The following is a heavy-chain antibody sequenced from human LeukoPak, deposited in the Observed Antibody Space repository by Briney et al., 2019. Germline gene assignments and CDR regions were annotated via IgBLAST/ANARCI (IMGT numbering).Heavy chain of an antibody. V-gene: IGHV1-46*01. CDR3: TREGSTTDTYYYYGMDV. CDR1: GYTFTSYY. Sequence: ASVKLSCKASGYTFTSYYMHWVRQPPGQGLEWMGIINPSGGSTSYSQKFQVRVTMTRDTSTSTVYMELSSLRSEDTAVYYCTREGSTTDTYYYYGMDVWGQGTTVTVSS. CDR2: INPSGGST. J-gene: IGHJ6*02. D-gene: IGHD1-1*01.